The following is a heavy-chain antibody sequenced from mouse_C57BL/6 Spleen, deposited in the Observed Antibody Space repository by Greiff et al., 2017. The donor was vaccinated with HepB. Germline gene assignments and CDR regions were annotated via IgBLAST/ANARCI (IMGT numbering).Heavy chain of an antibody. CDR1: GYAFSSSW. V-gene: IGHV1-82*01. D-gene: IGHD2-5*01. CDR2: IYPGDGDT. CDR3: ARRSNYGGGWFAY. J-gene: IGHJ3*01. Sequence: QVQLQQSGPELVKPGASVKISCKASGYAFSSSWMNWVKQRPGKGLEWIGRIYPGDGDTNYNGKFKGKATLTADKSSSTAYMQLSSLTSEDSAVYFCARRSNYGGGWFAYGGQGTLVTVSA.